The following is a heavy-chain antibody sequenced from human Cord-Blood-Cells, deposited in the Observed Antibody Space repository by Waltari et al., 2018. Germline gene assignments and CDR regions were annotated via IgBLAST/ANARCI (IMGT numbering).Heavy chain of an antibody. CDR3: AILRITMVRGVIYGMDV. CDR2: ISGDGGST. J-gene: IGHJ6*02. V-gene: IGHV3-43*02. D-gene: IGHD3-10*01. Sequence: EVQLVESGGGVVQPGGFLRLSCAASGFTFDDYAMHSVRQAPGKGLEWVSLISGDGGSTYYADSVKGRFTISRDNSKNSLYLQMNSLRTEDTALYYCAILRITMVRGVIYGMDVWGQGTTVTVSS. CDR1: GFTFDDYA.